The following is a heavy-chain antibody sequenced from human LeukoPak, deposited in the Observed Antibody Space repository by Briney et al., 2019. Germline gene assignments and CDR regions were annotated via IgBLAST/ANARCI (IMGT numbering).Heavy chain of an antibody. CDR2: VHYDGPEK. CDR3: AKDVVGRQWVENY. CDR1: GFIFSNYG. V-gene: IGHV3-30*02. J-gene: IGHJ4*02. D-gene: IGHD6-19*01. Sequence: GGSLRLSCAASGFIFSNYGMHWVRQAPGKGLEWVAFVHYDGPEKYYGDSVKGRFTISRDNSKNTVYLQMNSLRAEDTAVYYCAKDVVGRQWVENYWGQGTLVTVSS.